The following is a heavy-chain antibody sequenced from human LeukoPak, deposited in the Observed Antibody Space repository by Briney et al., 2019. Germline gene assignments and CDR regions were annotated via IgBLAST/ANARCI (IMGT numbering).Heavy chain of an antibody. Sequence: SETLSLTCAVYGGSFSNYYWTWIRQSPGKGLEWIGEITRSGRTNYNPSLKSRVTISEDTSKSQFSLKLSSVTAADTAVYYCARGPTLEYDVLTGYYHFDSWGQGTLVTVFS. CDR2: ITRSGRT. CDR3: ARGPTLEYDVLTGYYHFDS. D-gene: IGHD3-9*01. J-gene: IGHJ4*02. V-gene: IGHV4-34*01. CDR1: GGSFSNYY.